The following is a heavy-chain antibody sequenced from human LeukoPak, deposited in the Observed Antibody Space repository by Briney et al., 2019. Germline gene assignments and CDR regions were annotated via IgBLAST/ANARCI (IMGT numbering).Heavy chain of an antibody. CDR3: ARAFSGSYSIFDY. V-gene: IGHV4-61*02. CDR2: ISSSGST. J-gene: IGHJ4*02. D-gene: IGHD1-26*01. CDR1: GDSISSGDYY. Sequence: SETLSLTCTVSGDSISSGDYYWSWIRQPAGKGLEWIGRISSSGSTNYNPSLKSRVTISVDTSKNQFSLKLSSVTAADTAVYYCARAFSGSYSIFDYWGQGTLVTVSS.